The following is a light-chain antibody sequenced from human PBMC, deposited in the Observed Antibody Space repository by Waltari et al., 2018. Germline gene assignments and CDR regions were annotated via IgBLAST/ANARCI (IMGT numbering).Light chain of an antibody. CDR1: QTISIY. Sequence: DIQMTQSPSTLSASVGDRVTITCRASQTISIYLAWYQRKPGKAPNLLIYKASTLESGVPSRFSGSGSGTEFTLTISSLQPDDFATYYCQQYNSYSPYTFGQGTKLDIK. CDR3: QQYNSYSPYT. CDR2: KAS. J-gene: IGKJ2*01. V-gene: IGKV1-5*03.